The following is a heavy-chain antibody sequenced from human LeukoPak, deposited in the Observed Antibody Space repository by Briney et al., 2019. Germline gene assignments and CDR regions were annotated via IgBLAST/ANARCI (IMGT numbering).Heavy chain of an antibody. D-gene: IGHD5-24*01. J-gene: IGHJ4*02. Sequence: GESLKISCQGFGFSFTTYWIGWVRQMPGKGLEWMGLINPGNSDTRYSPSFQGQVTISADKSISTAYLQWSSLRASDTAMFYCVRGRHAYNYDFWGQGTLVTVSS. CDR1: GFSFTTYW. CDR3: VRGRHAYNYDF. V-gene: IGHV5-51*01. CDR2: INPGNSDT.